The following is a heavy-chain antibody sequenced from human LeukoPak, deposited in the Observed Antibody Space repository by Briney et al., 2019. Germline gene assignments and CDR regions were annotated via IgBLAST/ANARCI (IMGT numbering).Heavy chain of an antibody. CDR2: LYRDGSI. J-gene: IGHJ2*01. D-gene: IGHD1-1*01. Sequence: PGGSLRLSCAASGFTVSSSYMSWVRHAPGRGLECVSDLYRDGSINYADSVKGRFTISRDNSRNTVYLQMNSLSAEDTAVYYCATRPGMGINYFDLWGRGTLVTVSS. CDR1: GFTVSSSY. V-gene: IGHV3-53*01. CDR3: ATRPGMGINYFDL.